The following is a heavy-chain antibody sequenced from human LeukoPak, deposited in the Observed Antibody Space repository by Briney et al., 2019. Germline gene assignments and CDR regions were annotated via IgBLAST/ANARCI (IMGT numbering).Heavy chain of an antibody. CDR2: IISSGSTI. CDR1: GFTPSSYE. Sequence: PGGSLRLSCAASGFTPSSYEMNWVRPAPGRGLEWVSYIISSGSTIYYADSVKGRFTISRDNAKNSLYLQMNSLRGEDTAVYYCAELGITMIGGVWSKGTTVTISS. J-gene: IGHJ6*04. D-gene: IGHD3-10*02. V-gene: IGHV3-48*03. CDR3: AELGITMIGGV.